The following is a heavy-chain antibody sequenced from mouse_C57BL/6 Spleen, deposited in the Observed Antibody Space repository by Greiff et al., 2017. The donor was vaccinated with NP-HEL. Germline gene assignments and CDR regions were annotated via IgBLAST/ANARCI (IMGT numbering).Heavy chain of an antibody. J-gene: IGHJ4*01. CDR2: INPSSGYT. V-gene: IGHV1-4*01. CDR1: GYTFTSYT. CDR3: AVGFYYAMDY. Sequence: QVHVKQSGAELARPGASVKTSCKASGYTFTSYTMHWVKQRPGQGLEWIGYINPSSGYTKYNQKFKDKATLTADKSSSTAYMQLSSLTSEDSAVYYCAVGFYYAMDYWGQGTSVTVSS.